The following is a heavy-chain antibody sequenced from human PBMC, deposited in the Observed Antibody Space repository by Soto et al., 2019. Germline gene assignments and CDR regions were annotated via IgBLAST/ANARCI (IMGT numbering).Heavy chain of an antibody. CDR2: FDPEDGET. J-gene: IGHJ4*02. Sequence: ASVKVSCKVSGYTLTELSMHWVRQAPGKGLEWMGGFDPEDGETIYAQKFQGRVTMTEDTSTDTAYMELCSLRSEDTAVYYCATVIVGATGLDYWGQGTLVTVSS. CDR3: ATVIVGATGLDY. D-gene: IGHD1-26*01. V-gene: IGHV1-24*01. CDR1: GYTLTELS.